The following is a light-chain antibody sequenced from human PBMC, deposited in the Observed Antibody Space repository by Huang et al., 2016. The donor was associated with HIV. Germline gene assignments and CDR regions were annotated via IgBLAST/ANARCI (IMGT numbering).Light chain of an antibody. V-gene: IGKV3-11*01. CDR1: QSVGSF. CDR2: DSS. J-gene: IGKJ4*01. Sequence: EIVLTQSPATLSLSPGERATLSCRASQSVGSFLDWYQQKPCQSPRLLIYDSSNSATGIPARFSGSGSGTDFTLTIRSLEPEDFAVYYCQQRSSWPLTFGGGTKLEIK. CDR3: QQRSSWPLT.